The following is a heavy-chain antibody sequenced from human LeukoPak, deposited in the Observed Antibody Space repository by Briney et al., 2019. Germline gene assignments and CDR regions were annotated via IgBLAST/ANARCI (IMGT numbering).Heavy chain of an antibody. CDR1: ACTFSRDA. CDR3: AGDPPGKPVGFDI. CDR2: ITPMSATP. V-gene: IGHV1-69*06. D-gene: IGHD3-10*01. Sequence: SVKVSCKTSACTFSRDAISWMRQPPGQGLEWMGRITPMSATPSQTQWIQGRVTITADISTNTVYLDLSSLRSEDTALYFCAGDPPGKPVGFDIWGQGTMVTVSS. J-gene: IGHJ3*02.